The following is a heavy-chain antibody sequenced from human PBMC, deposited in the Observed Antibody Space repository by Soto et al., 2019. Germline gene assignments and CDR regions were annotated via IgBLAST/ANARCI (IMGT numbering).Heavy chain of an antibody. J-gene: IGHJ5*02. CDR3: ARDGSGSYYLYNWFDP. V-gene: IGHV1-3*01. D-gene: IGHD3-10*01. CDR1: GYTFTSYA. Sequence: ASVKVSCKASGYTFTSYAMHWVRQAPGQRLEWMGGINAINGTANYAQKFQGRVTITTDESTSTAYMELSSLRSEDTAVYYCARDGSGSYYLYNWFDPWGQGTLVTVSS. CDR2: INAINGTA.